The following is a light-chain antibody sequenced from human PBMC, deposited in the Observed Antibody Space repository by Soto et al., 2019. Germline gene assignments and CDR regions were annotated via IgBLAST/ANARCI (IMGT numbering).Light chain of an antibody. V-gene: IGKV1-39*01. J-gene: IGKJ1*01. CDR1: QSISSY. CDR2: AAS. CDR3: QQSYSTPLWT. Sequence: DIQMTQPPSSLSASVGDRVAITCRASQSISSYLNWYQQKPGKAPKLLIYAASSLQSGVPSRFSGSGSGTDFTLTISSLQPEDFATYYCQQSYSTPLWTFGQGTKVDIK.